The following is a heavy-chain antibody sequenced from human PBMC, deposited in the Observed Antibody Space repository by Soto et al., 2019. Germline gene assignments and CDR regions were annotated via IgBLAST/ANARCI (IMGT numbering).Heavy chain of an antibody. CDR3: ARGRYGDY. CDR2: ISAHNGNT. J-gene: IGHJ4*02. D-gene: IGHD1-1*01. Sequence: QVHLVQSGAEVKKPGAPVKVSCQGSGYAFTTYGITWVRQAPGQGLEWMGWISAHNGNTSYAQKLQGRVTVNRDTSTSTAYMELSSLRYDVTAVYYCARGRYGDYWGQGALVTVSS. CDR1: GYAFTTYG. V-gene: IGHV1-18*01.